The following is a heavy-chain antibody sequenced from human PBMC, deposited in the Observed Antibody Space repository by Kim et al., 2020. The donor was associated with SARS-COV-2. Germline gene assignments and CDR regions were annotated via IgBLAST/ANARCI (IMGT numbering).Heavy chain of an antibody. D-gene: IGHD5-18*01. CDR3: AKLDVDTAMVPDY. Sequence: WGSLRLSCAASGFTFSDYYMSWIRQAPGKGLEWVSYISSSSSYTNYADSVKGRFTISRDNAKNSLYLQMNSLRAEDTAVYYCAKLDVDTAMVPDYWGQGTLVTVSS. J-gene: IGHJ4*02. CDR2: ISSSSSYT. V-gene: IGHV3-11*06. CDR1: GFTFSDYY.